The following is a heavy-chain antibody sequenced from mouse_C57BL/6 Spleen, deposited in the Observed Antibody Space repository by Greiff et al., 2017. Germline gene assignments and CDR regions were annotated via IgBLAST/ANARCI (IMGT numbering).Heavy chain of an antibody. Sequence: EVQLQQSGPELVKPGASVKISCKASGYTFTDYYMNWVKQSHGKSLEWIGDINPNNGGTSYNQKFKGKATLTVDKSSSTAYMELRSLTSEDSAVYYCARFPLDYWGQGTTLTVSS. CDR3: ARFPLDY. V-gene: IGHV1-26*01. CDR2: INPNNGGT. J-gene: IGHJ2*01. CDR1: GYTFTDYY.